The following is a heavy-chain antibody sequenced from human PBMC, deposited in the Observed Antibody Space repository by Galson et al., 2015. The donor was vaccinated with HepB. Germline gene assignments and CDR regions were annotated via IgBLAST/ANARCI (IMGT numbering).Heavy chain of an antibody. CDR2: TYYRSKWYN. CDR3: AGSRGPNYYGSGSDALHT. J-gene: IGHJ3*02. Sequence: CAISGDSVSSNSAAWDWIRQSPSRGLEWLGRTYYRSKWYNDYAVSVKSRITINPDTSKNQFSLQLNSVTPEDTAVYYCAGSRGPNYYGSGSDALHTWGQGTMVTVYS. CDR1: GDSVSSNSAA. D-gene: IGHD3-10*01. V-gene: IGHV6-1*01.